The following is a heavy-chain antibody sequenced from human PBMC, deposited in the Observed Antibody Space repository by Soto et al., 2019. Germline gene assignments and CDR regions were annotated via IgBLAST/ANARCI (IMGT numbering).Heavy chain of an antibody. CDR3: ARDLYSSSARYFDY. CDR2: ISSSSSYI. V-gene: IGHV3-21*01. Sequence: PGGSLRLSCAASGFTFSSYSMNWVRQAPGKGLEWVSSISSSSSYIYYADSVKGRFTISRDNAKDSLYLQMNSLRAEDTAVYYCARDLYSSSARYFDYWGQGTLVTVSS. D-gene: IGHD6-6*01. CDR1: GFTFSSYS. J-gene: IGHJ4*02.